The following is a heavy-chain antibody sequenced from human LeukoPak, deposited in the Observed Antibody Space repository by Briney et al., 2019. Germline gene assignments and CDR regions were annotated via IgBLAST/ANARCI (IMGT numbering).Heavy chain of an antibody. D-gene: IGHD5-18*01. CDR2: INPNSGGT. CDR3: ARSTIQLWLPDY. V-gene: IGHV1-2*06. J-gene: IGHJ4*02. Sequence: GASVKVSCKASGYTFTGYYMHFVRQAPGQGLEWMGRINPNSGGTNYAQKFQGRVTMTRDTSISTAYMELSRLRSDDTAVYYCARSTIQLWLPDYWGQGTLVTVSS. CDR1: GYTFTGYY.